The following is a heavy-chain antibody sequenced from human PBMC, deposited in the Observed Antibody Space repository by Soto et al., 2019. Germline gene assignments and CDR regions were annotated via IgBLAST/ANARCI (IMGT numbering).Heavy chain of an antibody. D-gene: IGHD2-2*03. Sequence: GGSLRPSCPASGFTFSSYWRSWVRQAPGKGLEWVANIKQDGSEKYYVDSVKGRFTISRDNAKNSLYLQMNSLRAEDTAVYYCARVGYCSSTSCYNVDYYRMDVWGQGTTVTVSS. J-gene: IGHJ6*02. CDR1: GFTFSSYW. V-gene: IGHV3-7*01. CDR3: ARVGYCSSTSCYNVDYYRMDV. CDR2: IKQDGSEK.